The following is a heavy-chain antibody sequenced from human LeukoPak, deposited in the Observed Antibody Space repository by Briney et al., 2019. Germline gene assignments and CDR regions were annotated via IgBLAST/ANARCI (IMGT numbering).Heavy chain of an antibody. CDR2: INPNSGGT. J-gene: IGHJ4*02. Sequence: ASVEVSCKASGYTFTGYYMHWVRQAPGQGLEWMGWINPNSGGTNYAQKFQGRVTMTRDTSISTAYMELSRLRSDDTAVYYCARVGAASWSPIDYWGQGTLVTVSS. CDR1: GYTFTGYY. CDR3: ARVGAASWSPIDY. D-gene: IGHD3-16*01. V-gene: IGHV1-2*02.